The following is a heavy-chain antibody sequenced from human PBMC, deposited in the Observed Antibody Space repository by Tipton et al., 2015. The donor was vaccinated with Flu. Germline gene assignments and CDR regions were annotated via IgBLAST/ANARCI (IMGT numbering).Heavy chain of an antibody. Sequence: SLRLSCAASGFRFSDYYMSWIRQAPGKGLEWVSHISGSDNIINYADSVKGRFTISRDNAKNSLYLQMNSLRAEDTAVYYCARRDYSNYVSEPKNWFDPWGQGTLVTVSS. CDR1: GFRFSDYY. CDR2: ISGSDNII. CDR3: ARRDYSNYVSEPKNWFDP. V-gene: IGHV3-11*01. J-gene: IGHJ5*02. D-gene: IGHD4-11*01.